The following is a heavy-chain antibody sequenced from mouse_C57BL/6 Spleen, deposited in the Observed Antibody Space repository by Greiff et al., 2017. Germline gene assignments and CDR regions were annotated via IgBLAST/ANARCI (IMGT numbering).Heavy chain of an antibody. D-gene: IGHD1-1*01. Sequence: EVQLQQSGPELVKPGASVKIPCKASGYTFTDYNMDWVKQSHGKSLEWIGDINPNNGGTIYNQKFKGKATLTVDKSSSTAYMELRSLTSEDTAVYYCARGIITTVVNPYYAMDYWGQGTSVTVSS. V-gene: IGHV1-18*01. CDR2: INPNNGGT. J-gene: IGHJ4*01. CDR1: GYTFTDYN. CDR3: ARGIITTVVNPYYAMDY.